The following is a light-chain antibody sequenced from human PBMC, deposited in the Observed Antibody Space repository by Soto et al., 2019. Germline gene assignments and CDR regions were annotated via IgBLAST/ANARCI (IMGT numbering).Light chain of an antibody. CDR3: AARDDSLKGPV. V-gene: IGLV1-44*01. J-gene: IGLJ2*01. CDR1: SSNIGSHT. Sequence: QSVLTQPPSASGTPGQRVTISCSGSSSNIGSHTVNWYQQLPGTAPKLLLYTDNQRPSGVPDRFSGSKSGTSASLAISGLQSEDEADYYCAARDDSLKGPVFGGGTQLTVL. CDR2: TDN.